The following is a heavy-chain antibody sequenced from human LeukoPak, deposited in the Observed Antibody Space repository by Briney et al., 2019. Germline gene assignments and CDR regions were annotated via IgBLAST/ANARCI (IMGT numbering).Heavy chain of an antibody. CDR1: GGSISSSSYY. D-gene: IGHD2-2*01. CDR3: ASRYCRSTSCNPLFQY. V-gene: IGHV4-39*01. CDR2: IHNSGST. Sequence: SETLSLTCSVSGGSISSSSYYWSWIRQPPGKGLEWIGTIHNSGSTYSNPSHPSLKSRVSISVDTSGNQFSLRLTSVTAADTAVYYCASRYCRSTSCNPLFQYWGQGTLVTVSS. J-gene: IGHJ1*01.